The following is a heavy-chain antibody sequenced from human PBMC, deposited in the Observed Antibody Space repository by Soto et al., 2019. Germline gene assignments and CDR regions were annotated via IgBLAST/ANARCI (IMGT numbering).Heavy chain of an antibody. CDR1: GYTFTGYY. CDR2: INPNSGGT. J-gene: IGHJ6*02. CDR3: ARYDFWSGSTHYYYYGMDV. D-gene: IGHD3-3*01. Sequence: QVQLVQSGAEVKKPGASVKVSCKASGYTFTGYYMHWVRQAPGQGLEWMGWINPNSGGTNYAQKCQGRVTMTRDTSISTSYMELSRLRSDDTAVYYCARYDFWSGSTHYYYYGMDVWGQGTTVTVSS. V-gene: IGHV1-2*02.